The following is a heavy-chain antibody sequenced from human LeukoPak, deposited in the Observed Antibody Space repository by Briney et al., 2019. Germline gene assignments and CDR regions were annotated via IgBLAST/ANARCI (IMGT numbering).Heavy chain of an antibody. CDR1: GYTFTCYY. V-gene: IGHV1-2*04. CDR2: INPNTGGT. CDR3: ARVQQDCQTSLGVLRCAFDI. Sequence: ASVKVSCKASGYTFTCYYIHWVRHAPGQGLEWMGWINPNTGGTNYAQKFQGCVTMTRDTSINTAYMELSRLRSDDTAVYYCARVQQDCQTSLGVLRCAFDIWGQGTMVTVSS. J-gene: IGHJ3*02. D-gene: IGHD3-16*01.